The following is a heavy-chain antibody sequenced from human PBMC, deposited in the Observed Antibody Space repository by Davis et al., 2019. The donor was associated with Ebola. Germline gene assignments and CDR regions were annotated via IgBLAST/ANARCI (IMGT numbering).Heavy chain of an antibody. CDR1: GSSISSFY. Sequence: MPSETLSLTCNVSGSSISSFYWSWIRQPPGKGLEWTASIYQGQTTNYNPSLRSRVTISIDTSDNHISLRLTSVTAADTALYYCARWRGYFDYWGQGALVAVSS. CDR3: ARWRGYFDY. V-gene: IGHV4-59*01. J-gene: IGHJ4*02. CDR2: IYQGQTT. D-gene: IGHD3-10*01.